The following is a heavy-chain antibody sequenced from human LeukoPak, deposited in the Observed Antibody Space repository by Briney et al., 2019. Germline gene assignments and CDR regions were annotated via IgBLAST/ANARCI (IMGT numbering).Heavy chain of an antibody. J-gene: IGHJ4*02. D-gene: IGHD6-13*01. V-gene: IGHV3-11*05. CDR3: ARDSPCDAAAGTAIPSFDY. CDR2: ISSSRSYT. Sequence: GSLRLSCAVTGITFRDYYISRIRQAPGKGMERDSYISSSRSYTNYADSVKGRFTISRDNAKNSLYLQMNSLRAEDTAVYYCARDSPCDAAAGTAIPSFDYWGQGTLVTVSS. CDR1: GITFRDYY.